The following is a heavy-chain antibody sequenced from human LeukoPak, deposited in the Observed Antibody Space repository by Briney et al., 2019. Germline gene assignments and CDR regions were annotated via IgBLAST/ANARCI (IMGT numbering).Heavy chain of an antibody. CDR1: GGSFSGYY. V-gene: IGHV4-34*01. CDR2: INHSGST. Sequence: SSETLSLTCAVYGGSFSGYYWSWIRQPPGKGLEWIGEINHSGSTNYNPSLKSRVTISVETSKNQFSLKLSSVTAADTAVYYCASLAAAGTGDYFDYWGQGTLVTVSS. D-gene: IGHD6-13*01. J-gene: IGHJ4*02. CDR3: ASLAAAGTGDYFDY.